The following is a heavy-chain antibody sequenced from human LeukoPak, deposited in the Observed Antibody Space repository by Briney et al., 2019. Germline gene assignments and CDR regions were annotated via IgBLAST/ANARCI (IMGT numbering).Heavy chain of an antibody. CDR3: ARDAGYGHYNY. V-gene: IGHV4-39*07. Sequence: SETLSLTCTVSGGSISSSSYYWGWIRQPPGKGLEWIGSIYYSGSTYYNPSLKSRVTISVDTSKNQFSLKLSSVTAADTAVYYCARDAGYGHYNYWGQGTLVTVSS. CDR2: IYYSGST. CDR1: GGSISSSSYY. J-gene: IGHJ4*02. D-gene: IGHD5-18*01.